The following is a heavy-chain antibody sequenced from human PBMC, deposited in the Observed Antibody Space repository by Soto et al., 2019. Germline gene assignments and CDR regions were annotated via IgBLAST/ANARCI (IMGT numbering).Heavy chain of an antibody. Sequence: GGSLRLSCAASGFTFSSYGMHWVRQAPGKGLEWVAVISYDGSNKYYADSVKGRFTISRDNSKNTLYLQMNSLRAEDTAVYYCAKDGLDCSSTSCGTGRYNWFDPWGQGTLVTVSS. J-gene: IGHJ5*02. D-gene: IGHD2-2*01. CDR3: AKDGLDCSSTSCGTGRYNWFDP. CDR1: GFTFSSYG. CDR2: ISYDGSNK. V-gene: IGHV3-30*18.